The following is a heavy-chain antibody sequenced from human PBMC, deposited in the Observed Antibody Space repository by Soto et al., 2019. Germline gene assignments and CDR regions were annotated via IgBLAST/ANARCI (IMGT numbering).Heavy chain of an antibody. Sequence: QLQLQESGSGLVKPSQTLSLTCAVSGGSISSGGYSWSWIRQPPGKGLEWIGYIYHSGSTYYNPSHTHRVTISEDRSKNQFSLKLSSVTAADTAVYYCARAGGLGAVAVDYWGQGTLVTVSS. J-gene: IGHJ4*02. D-gene: IGHD6-19*01. CDR2: IYHSGST. CDR3: ARAGGLGAVAVDY. V-gene: IGHV4-30-2*01. CDR1: GGSISSGGYS.